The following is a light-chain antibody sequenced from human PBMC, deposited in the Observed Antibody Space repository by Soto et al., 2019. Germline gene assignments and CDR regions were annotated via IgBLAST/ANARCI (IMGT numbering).Light chain of an antibody. V-gene: IGKV1-5*01. CDR3: QQYNSYSQT. Sequence: DIQMTQSPSTLSASVGERVTITCRASQSISSWLAWYQQKPGKAPKLLIYDASSLESGVPSRFSGSGSGTEFTLNISSLQPDEFATYYCQQYNSYSQTFGQGTKVDIK. CDR2: DAS. J-gene: IGKJ1*01. CDR1: QSISSW.